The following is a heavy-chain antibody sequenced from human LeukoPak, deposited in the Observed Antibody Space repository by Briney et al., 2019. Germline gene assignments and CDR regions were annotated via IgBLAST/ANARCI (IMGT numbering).Heavy chain of an antibody. J-gene: IGHJ4*02. D-gene: IGHD5-18*01. CDR2: IKQDESEK. CDR3: ARGSYTAQWLLAQGDKIFFDY. V-gene: IGHV3-7*01. Sequence: GGSLRLSCAASGFTLGTFWMTWVRQAPGKGLEWVASIKQDESEKHYVESVKGRFTISRDNARNSLYLQMNSLRAEDTAVYYCARGSYTAQWLLAQGDKIFFDYWGQGTLVTVSS. CDR1: GFTLGTFW.